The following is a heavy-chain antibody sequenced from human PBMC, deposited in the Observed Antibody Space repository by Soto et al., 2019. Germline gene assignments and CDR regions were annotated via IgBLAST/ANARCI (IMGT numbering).Heavy chain of an antibody. J-gene: IGHJ4*02. Sequence: QVQLQESGPGLVKPSQTLSLTCTVSGGSISSGGYYWSWIRQHPGKGLEWIGYIYYSGSTYYKPSLKRRVTISVDTTQNQFALKLSSVTAADTAVYYCARADPSATLFDYWGQGTLVTVSS. CDR1: GGSISSGGYY. V-gene: IGHV4-31*03. CDR2: IYYSGST. CDR3: ARADPSATLFDY. D-gene: IGHD5-12*01.